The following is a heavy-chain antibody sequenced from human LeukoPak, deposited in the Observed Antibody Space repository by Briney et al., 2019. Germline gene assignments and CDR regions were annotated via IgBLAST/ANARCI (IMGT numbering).Heavy chain of an antibody. V-gene: IGHV3-23*01. CDR3: AKHSHDGSAPYYEVQLDY. D-gene: IGHD3-22*01. J-gene: IGHJ4*02. Sequence: GGTLRLSCAASGFTFTSFAMSWVRQAPGKGLEWVSTISRSGVATYYANSVKGRFTISRDNSKNTVYLQMSSLRAEDTAMYYCAKHSHDGSAPYYEVQLDYWGQGTLVTVSS. CDR2: ISRSGVAT. CDR1: GFTFTSFA.